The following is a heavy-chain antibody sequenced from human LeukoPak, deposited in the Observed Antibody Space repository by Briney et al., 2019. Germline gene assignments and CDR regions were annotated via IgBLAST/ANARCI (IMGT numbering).Heavy chain of an antibody. Sequence: GGSLRLSCAASGFTFSSSWMHWVRQAPGKGLVWVSRINTDGSTTTYADSVKGRFTISRDNAKNTLYLQMNSLRAEDTAVYYCAKDRDSSSWLKVFDYWGQGTLVTVSS. CDR2: INTDGSTT. J-gene: IGHJ4*02. D-gene: IGHD6-13*01. CDR1: GFTFSSSW. V-gene: IGHV3-74*01. CDR3: AKDRDSSSWLKVFDY.